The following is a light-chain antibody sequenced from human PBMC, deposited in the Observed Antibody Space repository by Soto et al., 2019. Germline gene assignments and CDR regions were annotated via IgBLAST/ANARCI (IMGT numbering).Light chain of an antibody. CDR2: WAS. CDR3: QQYYNTPLT. Sequence: DIVMTQSPESMAVSLGERATINCKSSQSVLHTDNRNYLGWYQQKPGQAPKLLIYWASTRESGVPDRFSGSGTGTDFPLTISSLQAEDVAVFYCQQYYNTPLTFGQGTKLEIK. CDR1: QSVLHTDNRNY. V-gene: IGKV4-1*01. J-gene: IGKJ2*01.